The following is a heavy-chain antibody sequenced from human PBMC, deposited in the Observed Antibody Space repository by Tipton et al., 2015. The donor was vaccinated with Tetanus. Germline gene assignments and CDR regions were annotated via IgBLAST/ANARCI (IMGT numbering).Heavy chain of an antibody. CDR1: GGSLSTSH. CDR3: ARWGDASGSTNLYAFDI. V-gene: IGHV4-59*01. J-gene: IGHJ3*02. Sequence: TLSLTCTVSGGSLSTSHWAWIRQPPGKGLEWVGKITYSRTTNYNSSLKSRVTISLDTSTSQFSLKISSLTAADTAVYYCARWGDASGSTNLYAFDIWGQGTMVSVSS. D-gene: IGHD3-10*01. CDR2: ITYSRTT.